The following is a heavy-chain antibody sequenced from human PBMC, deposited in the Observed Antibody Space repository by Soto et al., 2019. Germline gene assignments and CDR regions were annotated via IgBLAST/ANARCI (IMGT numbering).Heavy chain of an antibody. D-gene: IGHD6-6*01. CDR2: INHSGST. V-gene: IGHV4-34*01. J-gene: IGHJ5*02. CDR3: ARGLRIAARINWFDP. CDR1: GGSFSGYY. Sequence: PSETLSLPCAVYGGSFSGYYWSWIRQPPGKGLEWIGEINHSGSTNYNPSLKSRVTISVDTSKNQFSLKLSSVTAADTAVYYCARGLRIAARINWFDPWGQGTLVTVSS.